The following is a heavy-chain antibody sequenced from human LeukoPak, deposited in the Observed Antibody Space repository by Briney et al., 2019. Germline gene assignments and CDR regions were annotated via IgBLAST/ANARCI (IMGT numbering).Heavy chain of an antibody. V-gene: IGHV3-20*04. CDR3: ARGAYCGGDCLLYFDY. CDR2: INWNGGST. D-gene: IGHD2-21*02. CDR1: GFTFYDYG. Sequence: PGGSLRLSCAASGFTFYDYGMSWVRQVPGKGLEWVSGINWNGGSTDYADSVRGRFTISRDSAKKGLCMQMNRLRAEDTALYYCARGAYCGGDCLLYFDYWGQGTLVTVSS. J-gene: IGHJ4*02.